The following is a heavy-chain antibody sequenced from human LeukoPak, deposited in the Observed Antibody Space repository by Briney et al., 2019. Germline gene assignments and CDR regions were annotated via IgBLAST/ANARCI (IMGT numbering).Heavy chain of an antibody. Sequence: SQTLSLTCAISGDSVSSNSAAWTWIRQSPSRGLEWLGRTYYRSKWYNDYAVSVKSRITVNPDTSKNQFSLKLSSVTAADTAVYYCARQSDIVATTPYFDYWGQGTLVTVSS. CDR2: TYYRSKWYN. J-gene: IGHJ4*02. CDR3: ARQSDIVATTPYFDY. V-gene: IGHV6-1*01. D-gene: IGHD5-12*01. CDR1: GDSVSSNSAA.